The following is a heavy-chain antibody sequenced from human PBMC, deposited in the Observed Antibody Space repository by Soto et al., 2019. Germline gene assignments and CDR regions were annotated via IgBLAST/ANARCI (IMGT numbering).Heavy chain of an antibody. CDR2: ISGSGGST. J-gene: IGHJ4*02. CDR3: AKSVGGVLMVYALYSSGWYYFDY. Sequence: GGSLRLSCAASGFTFSSYAMSWVRQAPGKGLEWVSAISGSGGSTYYADSVKGRFTISRDNSKNTLYLQMNSLRAEDTAVYYCAKSVGGVLMVYALYSSGWYYFDYWGQGTLVTVSS. V-gene: IGHV3-23*01. D-gene: IGHD2-8*01. CDR1: GFTFSSYA.